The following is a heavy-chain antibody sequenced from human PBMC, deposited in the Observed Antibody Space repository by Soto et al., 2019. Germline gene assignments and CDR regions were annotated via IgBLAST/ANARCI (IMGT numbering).Heavy chain of an antibody. CDR1: VDSVSSNSAS. CDR3: ARGYSGSMDV. CDR2: TYYRSKWYS. J-gene: IGHJ6*02. V-gene: IGHV6-1*01. D-gene: IGHD5-12*01. Sequence: SHTLSLTCAISVDSVSSNSASWNWIRQSPSRSLEWLGRTYYRSKWYSDYAVSVKSRITINPDTSKNQFSLQRNYVTPEDKDVYYCARGYSGSMDVWGQGTTVT.